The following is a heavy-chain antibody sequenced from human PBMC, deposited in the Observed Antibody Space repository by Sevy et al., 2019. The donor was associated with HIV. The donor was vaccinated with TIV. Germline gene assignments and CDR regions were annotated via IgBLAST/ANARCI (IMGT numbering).Heavy chain of an antibody. CDR2: ISGSDGST. CDR1: GFIFSSYA. V-gene: IGHV3-23*01. Sequence: GGSLRLSCAASGFIFSSYAMSWVRQAPGKGLEWVSAISGSDGSTYYADSVKGRFTISRDNSKNTLYLQMSSLRAEDTAVYYCARDLPHLLPWELSRGSDYWGPGTLVTVSS. D-gene: IGHD3-16*02. CDR3: ARDLPHLLPWELSRGSDY. J-gene: IGHJ4*02.